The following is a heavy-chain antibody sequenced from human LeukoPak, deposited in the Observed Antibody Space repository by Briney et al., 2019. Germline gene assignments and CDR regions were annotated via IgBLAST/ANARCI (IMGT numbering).Heavy chain of an antibody. Sequence: ASETLSLTCSVSGYAISSGYFWGWIRQPPGKGLEWIGTIYHSGSTYYNPSLKSRLTILVDTSKNQFSLNLTSMTAADAGVYYCAREVLPPLGGFDPWGQGTLVIVSS. CDR1: GYAISSGYF. CDR2: IYHSGST. CDR3: AREVLPPLGGFDP. J-gene: IGHJ5*02. D-gene: IGHD3-3*01. V-gene: IGHV4-38-2*02.